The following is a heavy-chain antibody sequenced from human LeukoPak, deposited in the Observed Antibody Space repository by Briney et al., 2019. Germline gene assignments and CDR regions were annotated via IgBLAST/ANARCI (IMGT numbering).Heavy chain of an antibody. Sequence: GESLGISCKGSGYSFTSYWISWVRQMPGKGLEWMGRIDPSDSYTNYSPSFQGHVTISADKSISTAYLQWSSLKASDTAMYYCARQEGGTMVRGPPLSWFDPWGQGTLVTVSS. J-gene: IGHJ5*02. CDR3: ARQEGGTMVRGPPLSWFDP. V-gene: IGHV5-10-1*01. D-gene: IGHD3-10*01. CDR2: IDPSDSYT. CDR1: GYSFTSYW.